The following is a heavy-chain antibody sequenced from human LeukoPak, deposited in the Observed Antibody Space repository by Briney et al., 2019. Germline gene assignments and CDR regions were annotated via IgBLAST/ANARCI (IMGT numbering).Heavy chain of an antibody. Sequence: GGSLKLSCAASGFTFSGSAMHWVRQASGKGLEWVGRIRSKANSYATAYAASVKGRFTISRDESKNTAYLQMNSPKTEDTAVYYCTRRAKDDSSGYYSTWGQGTLVTVSS. CDR3: TRRAKDDSSGYYST. J-gene: IGHJ5*02. D-gene: IGHD3-22*01. V-gene: IGHV3-73*01. CDR2: IRSKANSYAT. CDR1: GFTFSGSA.